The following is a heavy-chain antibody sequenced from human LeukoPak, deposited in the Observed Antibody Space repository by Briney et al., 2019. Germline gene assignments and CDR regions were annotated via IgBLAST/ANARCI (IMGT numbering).Heavy chain of an antibody. CDR3: ARHDYGGKRGYYFDY. V-gene: IGHV1-69*05. D-gene: IGHD4-23*01. J-gene: IGHJ4*02. CDR2: IIPIFGTA. CDR1: GGTFSSYA. Sequence: GASVKVSCKASGGTFSSYAISWVRQAPGQGLEWMGGIIPIFGTANYAQKFQGRVTITTDESTSTAYMELSSLRSEDTAVYYCARHDYGGKRGYYFDYWGQGTLVTVSS.